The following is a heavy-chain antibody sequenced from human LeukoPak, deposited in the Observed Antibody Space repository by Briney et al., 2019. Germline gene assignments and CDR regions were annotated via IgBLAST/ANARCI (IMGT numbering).Heavy chain of an antibody. CDR2: IYHSGST. Sequence: SETLSLTCTVSGYSISSGYYWGWIRQPPGKGLEWIGSIYHSGSTYYNPSLKSRVTISVDTSKNQFSLKLSSVTAADTAVYYCARDTVGYNWNNFDYWGQGTLVTVSS. V-gene: IGHV4-38-2*02. D-gene: IGHD1/OR15-1a*01. CDR1: GYSISSGYY. CDR3: ARDTVGYNWNNFDY. J-gene: IGHJ4*02.